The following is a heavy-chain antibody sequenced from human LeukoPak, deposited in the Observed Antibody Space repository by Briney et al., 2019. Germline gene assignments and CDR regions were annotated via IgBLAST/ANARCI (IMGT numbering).Heavy chain of an antibody. CDR2: MFYSGSS. V-gene: IGHV4-59*01. CDR1: GASINSYY. CDR3: ARVLMDWCRFDP. Sequence: PSETLSLTCTVSGASINSYYWSWIRQPPGRGLEWIGYMFYSGSSDYNPSLKSRATISLDTSKNQFSLRLTSVTSADTAVYYCARVLMDWCRFDPWGQGALVTVSS. J-gene: IGHJ5*02. D-gene: IGHD4/OR15-4a*01.